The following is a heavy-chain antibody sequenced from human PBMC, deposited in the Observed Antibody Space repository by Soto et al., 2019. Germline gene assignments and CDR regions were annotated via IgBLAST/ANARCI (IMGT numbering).Heavy chain of an antibody. V-gene: IGHV1-3*01. J-gene: IGHJ4*02. Sequence: GASVKVSCKASRYTFTSYTIHWVRQAPGQRLEWMGWINGGKGNTKYSQKFQGRVTITRHTAANIANMELSSLRSEDTAVYYYAVQRSDYYKYFDYWGQGTLVTAPQ. D-gene: IGHD1-26*01. CDR1: RYTFTSYT. CDR2: INGGKGNT. CDR3: AVQRSDYYKYFDY.